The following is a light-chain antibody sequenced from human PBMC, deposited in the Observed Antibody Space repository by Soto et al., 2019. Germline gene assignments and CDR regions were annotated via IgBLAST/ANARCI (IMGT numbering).Light chain of an antibody. V-gene: IGLV2-14*02. J-gene: IGLJ2*01. CDR2: AVS. CDR3: SSYTSSSTLL. Sequence: QSVLTQPASVSGSPGQSITISCTGTSSDVGSYNLVSWYQQHPGKAPKLMIYAVSNRPSGVSNRFSGSKSGNTASLTISGLQAEDEADYFCSSYTSSSTLLFGGGTKRSVL. CDR1: SSDVGSYNL.